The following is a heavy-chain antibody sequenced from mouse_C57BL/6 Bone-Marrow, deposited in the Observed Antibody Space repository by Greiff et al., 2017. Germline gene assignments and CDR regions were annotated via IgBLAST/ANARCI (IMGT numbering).Heavy chain of an antibody. V-gene: IGHV1-69*01. CDR3: AREVGGGFAY. CDR2: IDPSDSYT. J-gene: IGHJ3*01. Sequence: QVQLQQSGAELVKPGASVKLSCKASGYTFTSYWMHWVKQRPGQGLEWIGEIDPSDSYTNYNQKFKGKSTLTVDKSSSTAYMQLSSLTSEDSAVYYCAREVGGGFAYWGQGTLVTVSA. D-gene: IGHD1-1*02. CDR1: GYTFTSYW.